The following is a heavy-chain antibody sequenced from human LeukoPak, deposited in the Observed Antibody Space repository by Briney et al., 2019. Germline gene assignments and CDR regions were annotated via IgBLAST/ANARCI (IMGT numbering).Heavy chain of an antibody. CDR1: GFTSIDG. CDR3: VKEGLYRSSEDLDQ. J-gene: IGHJ4*02. CDR2: RNYNGNIK. V-gene: IGHV3-30*02. D-gene: IGHD6-19*01. Sequence: PGGSLRLSCAASGFTSIDGMHWVRQAPGKCLEGLSFRNYNGNIKLYSDSVKGRFTSSRDNSKNTLYLQMYSLRDEDTAVYYCVKEGLYRSSEDLDQWGQGTLVRVSS.